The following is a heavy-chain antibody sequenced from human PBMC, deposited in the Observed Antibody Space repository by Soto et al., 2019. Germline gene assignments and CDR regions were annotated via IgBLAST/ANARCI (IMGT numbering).Heavy chain of an antibody. Sequence: QVQLQESGPGLVKPSETLSLTCTVSGGSVSSGRYYWSWIRQPPGKGLEWIGYIYYSGSTNYNPSLKSRVTISVDTSKNQFSLKLSSVTAADTAVYYCARTPRYCSSTSCYTDYYYGMDVWGQGTTVTVSS. J-gene: IGHJ6*02. CDR2: IYYSGST. V-gene: IGHV4-61*01. D-gene: IGHD2-2*02. CDR3: ARTPRYCSSTSCYTDYYYGMDV. CDR1: GGSVSSGRYY.